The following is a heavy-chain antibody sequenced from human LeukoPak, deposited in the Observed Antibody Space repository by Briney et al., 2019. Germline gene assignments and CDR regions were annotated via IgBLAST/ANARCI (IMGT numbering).Heavy chain of an antibody. Sequence: SETLSLTCTVSGGSISSSSYYWGWIRQPPGQGLEWFGSIYYSGSTYYNPSLKSRVTISVDTSKNQFSLKLSSVTAADEDVYYCARRRYYDSSGSPGWAFDIWGQGTMVTVSS. CDR1: GGSISSSSYY. CDR2: IYYSGST. D-gene: IGHD3-22*01. J-gene: IGHJ3*02. V-gene: IGHV4-39*01. CDR3: ARRRYYDSSGSPGWAFDI.